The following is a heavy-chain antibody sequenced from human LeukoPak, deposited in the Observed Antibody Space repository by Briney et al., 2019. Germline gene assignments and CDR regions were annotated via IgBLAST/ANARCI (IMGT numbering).Heavy chain of an antibody. CDR2: INPNSGGT. D-gene: IGHD3-3*01. CDR3: ARVGDPYYDFWSGYYSSWCFTD. J-gene: IGHJ4*02. CDR1: GYTFTGYY. Sequence: ASVKVSCKASGYTFTGYYMHWVRQAPGQGLEWMGWINPNSGGTNYAQKFQGRVTMTRDTSISTAYMELSRLRSDDTAVYYCARVGDPYYDFWSGYYSSWCFTDWGQGTLVTVSS. V-gene: IGHV1-2*02.